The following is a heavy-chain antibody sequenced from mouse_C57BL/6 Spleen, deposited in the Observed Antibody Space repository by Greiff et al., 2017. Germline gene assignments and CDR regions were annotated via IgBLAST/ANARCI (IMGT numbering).Heavy chain of an antibody. CDR1: GYTFTEYT. CDR2: FYPGSGSI. D-gene: IGHD1-1*01. Sequence: QVQLQQSGAELVKPGASVKLSCKASGYTFTEYTIHWVKQRSGQGLEWIGWFYPGSGSIKYNEKFKDKATLTADKSSSTVYMELSRLTSEDSAVYFCARPEERYYYGSSYAMDYWGQGTSVTVSS. J-gene: IGHJ4*01. CDR3: ARPEERYYYGSSYAMDY. V-gene: IGHV1-62-2*01.